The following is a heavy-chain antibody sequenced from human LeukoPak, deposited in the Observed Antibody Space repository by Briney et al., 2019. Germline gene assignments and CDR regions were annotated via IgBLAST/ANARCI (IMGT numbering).Heavy chain of an antibody. J-gene: IGHJ4*02. D-gene: IGHD3-22*01. CDR1: GFTFSSYW. Sequence: GGSLRLSCAASGFTFSSYWMSWVRQAPGKGLEWVANIKQDGSEKYYVDSVKGRFTISRDNAKNSLYLQMNSLRAEDTAVYYCARVMGGPTYYYDSSGYYYYFDYWGQGTLVTVSS. V-gene: IGHV3-7*01. CDR2: IKQDGSEK. CDR3: ARVMGGPTYYYDSSGYYYYFDY.